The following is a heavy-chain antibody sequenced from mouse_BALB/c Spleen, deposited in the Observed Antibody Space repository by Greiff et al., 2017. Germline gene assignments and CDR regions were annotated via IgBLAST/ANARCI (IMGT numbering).Heavy chain of an antibody. CDR3: ARERELTGTSFDY. V-gene: IGHV5-6-3*01. Sequence: EVQVVESGGGLVQPGGSLKLSCAASGFTFSSYGMSWVRQTPDKRLELVATINSNGGSTYYPDSVKGRFTISRDNAKNTLYLQMSSLKSEDTAMYYCARERELTGTSFDYWGQGTTLTVAS. D-gene: IGHD4-1*01. CDR1: GFTFSSYG. CDR2: INSNGGST. J-gene: IGHJ2*01.